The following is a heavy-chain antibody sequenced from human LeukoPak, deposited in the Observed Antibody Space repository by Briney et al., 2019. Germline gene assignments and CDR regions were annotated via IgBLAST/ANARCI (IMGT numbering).Heavy chain of an antibody. CDR1: GFTFSSYG. J-gene: IGHJ4*02. D-gene: IGHD6-13*01. CDR3: AKGVYTGSAYFDY. Sequence: GRSLRLSCAASGFTFSSYGIHWVRQAPGKGLDWVAAISYDSNKKYYADSVKGRFTISRDNSKNTLCLQMNSLRAEDTAVYYCAKGVYTGSAYFDYWGQGALVTVSS. V-gene: IGHV3-30*18. CDR2: ISYDSNKK.